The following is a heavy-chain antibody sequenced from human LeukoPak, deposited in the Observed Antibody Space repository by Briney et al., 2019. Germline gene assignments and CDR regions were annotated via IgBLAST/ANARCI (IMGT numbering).Heavy chain of an antibody. J-gene: IGHJ4*02. Sequence: ASVKVSCKASGYTFTGYYMHWVRQAPGQGLEWMGWINPNSGGTNYAQKLQGRVTMTRDTSISTAYMELSRLRSDDTAVYYFAREAPGKYCSSTSCPPDYWGQGTLVTVSS. D-gene: IGHD2-2*01. CDR3: AREAPGKYCSSTSCPPDY. V-gene: IGHV1-2*02. CDR2: INPNSGGT. CDR1: GYTFTGYY.